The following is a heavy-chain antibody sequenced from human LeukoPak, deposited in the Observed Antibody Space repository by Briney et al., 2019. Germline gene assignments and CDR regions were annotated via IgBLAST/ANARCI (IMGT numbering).Heavy chain of an antibody. D-gene: IGHD7-27*01. CDR3: ARDQLGIGAFDI. J-gene: IGHJ3*02. CDR2: ISYDGSNK. Sequence: QAGRSLRLSCAASGFTFSSYAMHWVRQAPGKGLEWVAVISYDGSNKYYADSVKGRFTISRDNSKNTLYLQMNSLRAEDTAVYYCARDQLGIGAFDIWGQGTMVTVSS. V-gene: IGHV3-30-3*01. CDR1: GFTFSSYA.